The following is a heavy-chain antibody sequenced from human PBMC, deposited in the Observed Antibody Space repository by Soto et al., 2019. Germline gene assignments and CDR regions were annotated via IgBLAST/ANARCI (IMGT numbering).Heavy chain of an antibody. D-gene: IGHD1-26*01. CDR2: IYYSGST. Sequence: QVQLQESGPGLVKPSETLSLTCTVSGGSISSYYWSWIRQPPGKGLEWIGYIYYSGSTKYNPSLSSRVTISVDTSKNQFSLKLSPVTAADTAVYDCARGGGLELLRGGDYCMDVWGQGTTVTVSS. V-gene: IGHV4-59*12. CDR3: ARGGGLELLRGGDYCMDV. J-gene: IGHJ6*02. CDR1: GGSISSYY.